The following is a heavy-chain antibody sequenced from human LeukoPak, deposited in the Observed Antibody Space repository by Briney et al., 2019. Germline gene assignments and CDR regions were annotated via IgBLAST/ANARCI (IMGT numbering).Heavy chain of an antibody. D-gene: IGHD3-10*01. CDR1: GGSISSGGYY. CDR3: ARGLWFGEPGDI. Sequence: SETLSLTCTVSGGSISSGGYYWNWIRQHPGKGLEWIGYIFHSGGTYYNPSLKSRSTISIDTSKSQISLTLNSVTAADTAVYYCARGLWFGEPGDIWGQGTMVTVSS. V-gene: IGHV4-31*03. J-gene: IGHJ3*02. CDR2: IFHSGGT.